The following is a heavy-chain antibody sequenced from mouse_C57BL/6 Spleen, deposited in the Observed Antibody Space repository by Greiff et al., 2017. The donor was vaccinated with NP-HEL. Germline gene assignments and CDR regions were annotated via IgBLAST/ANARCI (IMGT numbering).Heavy chain of an antibody. CDR2: ISYDGSN. CDR1: GYSITSGYY. J-gene: IGHJ2*01. Sequence: DVQLQESGPGLVKPSQSLSLTCSVTGYSITSGYYWNWIRQFPGNKLEWMGYISYDGSNNYNPSLKNRISITRDTSKNQFFLKLNSVTTEDTATYYCARLGFYYVSSYPYFDYWGQGTTLTVSS. CDR3: ARLGFYYVSSYPYFDY. D-gene: IGHD1-1*01. V-gene: IGHV3-6*01.